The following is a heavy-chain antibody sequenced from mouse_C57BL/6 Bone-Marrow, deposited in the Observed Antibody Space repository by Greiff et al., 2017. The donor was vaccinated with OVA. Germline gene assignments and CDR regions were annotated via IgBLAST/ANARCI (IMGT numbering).Heavy chain of an antibody. V-gene: IGHV1-15*01. CDR3: TPHYYGSRNDAMDY. Sequence: VQLQQSGAELVRPGASVTLSCTASGYTFTDYEMHWVKQTPVHGLEWIGAIDPETGGTAYNQKFKGKAILTADKSSSTAYMELRSLTSEDSAVYYCTPHYYGSRNDAMDYWGQGTSVTVSS. CDR1: GYTFTDYE. CDR2: IDPETGGT. J-gene: IGHJ4*01. D-gene: IGHD1-1*01.